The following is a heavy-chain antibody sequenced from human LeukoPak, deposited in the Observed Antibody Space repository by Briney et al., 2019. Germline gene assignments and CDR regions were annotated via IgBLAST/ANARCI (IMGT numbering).Heavy chain of an antibody. J-gene: IGHJ3*01. Sequence: PGGSLRLSCAASHFTFSKYIMHWVRQAPGKGLEWVAAIWYDGDYKYFGQSVKGRFTSSRDNSKNTLYLQMNSLRVEDTAVYYCARGAYYYDSSDACDLWGQGTLVTVSS. CDR3: ARGAYYYDSSDACDL. CDR2: IWYDGDYK. V-gene: IGHV3-33*01. CDR1: HFTFSKYI. D-gene: IGHD3-22*01.